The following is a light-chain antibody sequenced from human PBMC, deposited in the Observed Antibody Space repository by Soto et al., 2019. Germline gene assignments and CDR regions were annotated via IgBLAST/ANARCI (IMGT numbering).Light chain of an antibody. CDR3: QQYSVYWT. Sequence: IQMTQSPSSLSASVGDRVTITCRASQSLSSYLNWYQQKPGKAPKLLIYAASSLQSGVPSRFSGSGSGTDFTLTISSLQPEDFATYYCQQYSVYWTFGQGTKVDNK. CDR2: AAS. V-gene: IGKV1-39*01. CDR1: QSLSSY. J-gene: IGKJ1*01.